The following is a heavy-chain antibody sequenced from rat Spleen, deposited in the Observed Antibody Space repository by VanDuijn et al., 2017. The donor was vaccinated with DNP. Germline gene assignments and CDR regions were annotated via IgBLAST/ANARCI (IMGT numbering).Heavy chain of an antibody. V-gene: IGHV5-7*01. CDR1: GFSFRDYD. D-gene: IGHD3-2*01. Sequence: EVQLVESGGGLVQPGRSLKLSCVASGFSFRDYDMAWVRQAPKKGLEWVATISYDGSSTYYRDSVKGRFTISRDNAENTVYLQMNSLRSEDTATYYCAKDLQWYAMDAWGPGTSVTVSS. J-gene: IGHJ4*01. CDR2: ISYDGSST. CDR3: AKDLQWYAMDA.